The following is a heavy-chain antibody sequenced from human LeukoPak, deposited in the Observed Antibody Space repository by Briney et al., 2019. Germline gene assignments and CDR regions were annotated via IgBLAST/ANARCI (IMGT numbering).Heavy chain of an antibody. D-gene: IGHD3-10*01. Sequence: PGGSLRLSCAASGFTFSSYAMSRVRQAPGKGLEWVSAISGSGGSTYYADSVKGRFTISRDNSKNTLYLQMNSLRAEDTAVYYCAKDGWLGVNPNYFDYWGQGTLVTVSS. V-gene: IGHV3-23*01. CDR2: ISGSGGST. CDR3: AKDGWLGVNPNYFDY. CDR1: GFTFSSYA. J-gene: IGHJ4*02.